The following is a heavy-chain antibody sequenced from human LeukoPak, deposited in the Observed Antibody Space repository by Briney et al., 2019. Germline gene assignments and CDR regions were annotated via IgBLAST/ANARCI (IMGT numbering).Heavy chain of an antibody. V-gene: IGHV4-34*01. D-gene: IGHD3-9*01. J-gene: IGHJ4*02. CDR1: GGSFSGYY. Sequence: SETLSLTCAVYGGSFSGYYWSWNRQPPGKGLEWIGESNHRGSTNYNPSLKSRVTISEDTSRNQFSLKLNSVTAADTAVYFCAREGYDILTGYFNDYWGQGTLVTVSS. CDR3: AREGYDILTGYFNDY. CDR2: SNHRGST.